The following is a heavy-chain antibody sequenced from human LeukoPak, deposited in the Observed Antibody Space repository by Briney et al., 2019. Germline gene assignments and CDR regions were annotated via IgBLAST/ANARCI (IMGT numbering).Heavy chain of an antibody. Sequence: ASVKVSCKASGYTFTGYYMHWVRQAPGQGLEWMGWINPNSGGTNYAQTFQGRVTMTRDTSISTAYMELSRLRSEDTAVYYCARDTGPYSGSYYEDFDYWGQGTPVTVSS. V-gene: IGHV1-2*02. CDR2: INPNSGGT. J-gene: IGHJ4*02. CDR1: GYTFTGYY. CDR3: ARDTGPYSGSYYEDFDY. D-gene: IGHD1-26*01.